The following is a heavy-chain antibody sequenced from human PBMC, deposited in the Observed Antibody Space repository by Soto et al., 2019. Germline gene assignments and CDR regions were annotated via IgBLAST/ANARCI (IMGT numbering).Heavy chain of an antibody. CDR2: IYTAEIT. D-gene: IGHD7-27*01. J-gene: IGHJ4*02. CDR1: GFTVSQKY. CDR3: ARDSNSALDY. V-gene: IGHV3-66*01. Sequence: ESGGGLVQPGGSLRLSCAASGFTVSQKYMWWVRQAPGKGLEWVAVIYTAEITFYADSVKDRFTISRDNSENKIYLQMNSLRADDTAIYYCARDSNSALDYWGQGTLVTVSS.